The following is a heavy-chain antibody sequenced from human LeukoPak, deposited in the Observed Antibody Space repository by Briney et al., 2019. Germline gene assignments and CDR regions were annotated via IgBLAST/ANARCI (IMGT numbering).Heavy chain of an antibody. V-gene: IGHV4-61*01. CDR2: IYYSGST. D-gene: IGHD6-19*01. Sequence: PSETLSLTCTVSGGSVSSGSYYWRWIRQPPGKGLEWIGYIYYSGSTNYNPSLKSRVTISVDTSKNQLSLKLSSVTAADTAVYYCARGSIAVAFDYWGQGTLVTVSS. CDR3: ARGSIAVAFDY. CDR1: GGSVSSGSYY. J-gene: IGHJ4*02.